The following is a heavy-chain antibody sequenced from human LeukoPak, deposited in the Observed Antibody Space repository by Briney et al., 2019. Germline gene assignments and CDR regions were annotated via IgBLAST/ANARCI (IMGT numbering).Heavy chain of an antibody. CDR3: ATLYQPISDSSVYYYVWYFDS. Sequence: SETLSLTCTVSGHSISSGYYWGWIRQPPGKGLEWIGSIYHSRNTYYNPSLKSRVTISIDTSKNKFSLKLSSVTAADTAVYYCATLYQPISDSSVYYYVWYFDSXGQGTLVTVSS. CDR1: GHSISSGYY. V-gene: IGHV4-38-2*02. J-gene: IGHJ4*02. D-gene: IGHD3-22*01. CDR2: IYHSRNT.